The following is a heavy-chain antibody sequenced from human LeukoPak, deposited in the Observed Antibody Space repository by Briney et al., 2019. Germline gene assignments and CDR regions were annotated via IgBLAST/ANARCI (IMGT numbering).Heavy chain of an antibody. V-gene: IGHV3-21*04. CDR2: ISSSSSYI. CDR1: GFTFSSYS. J-gene: IGHJ5*02. Sequence: TGGSLRLSCAASGFTFSSYSMNWVRQAPGKGLEWVSSISSSSSYIYYADSVKGRFTISRDNAKNSLYLQMNSLRAEDTAVYYCARGIRRNINYWFDPWGQGTLVTVSS. D-gene: IGHD3-3*02. CDR3: ARGIRRNINYWFDP.